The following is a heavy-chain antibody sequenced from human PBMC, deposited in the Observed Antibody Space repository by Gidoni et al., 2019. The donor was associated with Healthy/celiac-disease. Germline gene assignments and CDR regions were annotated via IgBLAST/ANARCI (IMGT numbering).Heavy chain of an antibody. CDR3: AKWYSSTWYGDY. V-gene: IGHV3-23*01. CDR1: GFTSSNYA. J-gene: IGHJ4*02. CDR2: ISATGAST. Sequence: EVQLLASGGGLVQPGGSLILSCAASGFTSSNYAMSWVRQAPGKGLDWVSSISATGASTYYADSVKGRFTISRDNSKNTLYLQMDSLRAEDTAVYYCAKWYSSTWYGDYWGQGTLVTVSS. D-gene: IGHD2-2*01.